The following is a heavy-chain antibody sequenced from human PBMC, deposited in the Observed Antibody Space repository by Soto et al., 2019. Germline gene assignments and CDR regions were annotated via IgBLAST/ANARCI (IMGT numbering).Heavy chain of an antibody. CDR1: GGSINSGGYC. D-gene: IGHD5-18*01. V-gene: IGHV4-31*03. Sequence: QVQLQESGPGLVKPSQTLSLTCTVSGGSINSGGYCWSWIRQHPGKGLDWIGCISYGGSTSYNPSLKSRVTISVDTSKNQFSLKLTSVTAAATALYYCSRGILVWGQGALITVSS. CDR3: SRGILV. CDR2: ISYGGST. J-gene: IGHJ4*02.